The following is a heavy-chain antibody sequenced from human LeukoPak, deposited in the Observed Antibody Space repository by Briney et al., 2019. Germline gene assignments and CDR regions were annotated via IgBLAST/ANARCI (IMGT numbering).Heavy chain of an antibody. CDR2: IYTRGST. Sequence: PSETLSLTCTVSGGSINNYYWSWIRQPAGKGREWIGRIYTRGSTNYNPSLKSRVTMSVDTSKNQFSLKLSSVTAADTAVYYCARGRYCSADICSGGDAFDIWGQGTMVSVSS. CDR1: GGSINNYY. CDR3: ARGRYCSADICSGGDAFDI. V-gene: IGHV4-4*07. D-gene: IGHD2-15*01. J-gene: IGHJ3*02.